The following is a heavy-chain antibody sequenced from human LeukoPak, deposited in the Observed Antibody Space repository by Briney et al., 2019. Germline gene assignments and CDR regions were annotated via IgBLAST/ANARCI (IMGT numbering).Heavy chain of an antibody. CDR2: FSGSGTST. CDR3: AKDLQWEPYLFDY. J-gene: IGHJ4*02. CDR1: GFPFSGYA. V-gene: IGHV3-23*01. D-gene: IGHD1-26*01. Sequence: GGSLRLSCAASGFPFSGYAMSWVRQTPGKGLEWVAAFSGSGTSTYYADSVKGRFTISRDNSKNTLYLQMNSLRAEDTAVYYCAKDLQWEPYLFDYWGQGTLVTVSS.